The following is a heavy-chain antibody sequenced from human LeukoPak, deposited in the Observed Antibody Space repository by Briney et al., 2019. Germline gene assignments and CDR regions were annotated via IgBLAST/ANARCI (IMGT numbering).Heavy chain of an antibody. J-gene: IGHJ6*03. D-gene: IGHD6-13*01. CDR2: IYYSGST. V-gene: IGHV4-59*01. CDR3: ARGSVQQLVHRYYYYYMDV. Sequence: SSETLSLTRTVSGGSISSYYWSWIRQPPGKGLEWIGYIYYSGSTNYNPSLKSRVTISVDTSKNQFSLKLSSVTAADTAVYYCARGSVQQLVHRYYYYYMDVWGKGTTVTISS. CDR1: GGSISSYY.